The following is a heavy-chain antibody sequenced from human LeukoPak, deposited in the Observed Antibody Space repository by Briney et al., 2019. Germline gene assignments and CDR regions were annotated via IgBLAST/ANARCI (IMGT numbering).Heavy chain of an antibody. CDR2: IYTSGST. J-gene: IGHJ4*02. D-gene: IGHD3-10*01. CDR1: GGSISSGSYY. CDR3: ARYSGYGSGSYPVDS. Sequence: SSETLSLTCTVSGGSISSGSYYWTWIRQPAGRGLEWIGRIYTSGSTNYNPSLKSRVTISLDTSTNQFSLKLSSVTAADTAVYYCARYSGYGSGSYPVDSWGQGTLVTVSS. V-gene: IGHV4-61*02.